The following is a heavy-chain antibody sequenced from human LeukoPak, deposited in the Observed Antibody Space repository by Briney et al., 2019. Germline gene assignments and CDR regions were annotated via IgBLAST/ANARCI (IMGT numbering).Heavy chain of an antibody. Sequence: ASVKVSCKVSGYTLTELSMHWVRQAPGKGLEWMGGFDPEDGETIYAQKFQGRVTMTEDTSTDTAYMELSSLRSEDTAVYYYARTNLGYCSSTSCYTAFDYWGQGTLVTVSS. J-gene: IGHJ4*02. CDR2: FDPEDGET. V-gene: IGHV1-24*01. CDR3: ARTNLGYCSSTSCYTAFDY. CDR1: GYTLTELS. D-gene: IGHD2-2*02.